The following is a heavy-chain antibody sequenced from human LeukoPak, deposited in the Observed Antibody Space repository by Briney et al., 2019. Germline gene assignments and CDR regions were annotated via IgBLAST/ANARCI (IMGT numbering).Heavy chain of an antibody. Sequence: PGGSLRLSRAASGFIFSIYSTNWVRHAPGKGLEWVSSLTGSSSYIYYADSVKGRFTVSRDNAKNTLYLKMNSLRSEHTAVYYCARMRDYYDGSGYYVYWGEGTLVTVSS. CDR3: ARMRDYYDGSGYYVY. D-gene: IGHD3-22*01. CDR1: GFIFSIYS. CDR2: LTGSSSYI. V-gene: IGHV3-21*01. J-gene: IGHJ4*02.